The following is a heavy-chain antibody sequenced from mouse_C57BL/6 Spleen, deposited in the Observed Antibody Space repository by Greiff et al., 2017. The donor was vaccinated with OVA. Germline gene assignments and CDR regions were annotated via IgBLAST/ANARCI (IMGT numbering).Heavy chain of an antibody. CDR1: GYTFTDYE. D-gene: IGHD2-2*01. V-gene: IGHV1-15*01. CDR3: TVLMVTTDWYFDG. Sequence: VQLVESGAELVRPGASVTLSCKASGYTFTDYEMHWVKQTPVHGLEWIGAIDPETGGTAYNQKFKGKAILTADKSSSTAYMELRSLTSEDSAVYYCTVLMVTTDWYFDGWGTGTTVTVDS. J-gene: IGHJ1*03. CDR2: IDPETGGT.